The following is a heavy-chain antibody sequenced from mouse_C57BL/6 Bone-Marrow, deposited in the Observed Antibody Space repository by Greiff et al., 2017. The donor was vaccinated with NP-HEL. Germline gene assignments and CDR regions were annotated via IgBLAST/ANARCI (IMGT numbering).Heavy chain of an antibody. CDR2: IFPGSGST. D-gene: IGHD1-1*01. V-gene: IGHV1-75*01. CDR3: ARRYYGSSYYFDY. CDR1: GYTFTDYY. Sequence: VKLQESGPELVKPGASVKISCKASGYTFTDYYINWVKQRPGQGLEWIGWIFPGSGSTYYNEKFKGKATLTVDKSSSTAYMLLSSLTSEDSAVYFCARRYYGSSYYFDYWGQGTTLTVSS. J-gene: IGHJ2*01.